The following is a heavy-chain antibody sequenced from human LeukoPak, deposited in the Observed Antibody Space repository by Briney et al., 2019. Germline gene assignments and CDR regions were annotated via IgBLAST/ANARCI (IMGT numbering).Heavy chain of an antibody. CDR3: ASGVVPTAIQNY. J-gene: IGHJ4*02. Sequence: GGSLRLSCAASEFTFSSYSMNWVRQAPGKGLEWVSYISSSSTIYYADSVKGRFTISRDNAKNSLYLQMNSLRAEGTAVYYCASGVVPTAIQNYWGQGTLVTVSS. D-gene: IGHD2-2*02. V-gene: IGHV3-48*01. CDR1: EFTFSSYS. CDR2: ISSSSTI.